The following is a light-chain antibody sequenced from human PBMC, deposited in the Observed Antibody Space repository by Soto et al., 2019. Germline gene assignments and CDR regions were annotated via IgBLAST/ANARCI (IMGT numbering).Light chain of an antibody. CDR1: QSVSNNY. CDR2: GAS. V-gene: IGKV3-20*01. CDR3: QQYGSSGT. J-gene: IGKJ1*01. Sequence: EIVLTQSPGTLSLSPGEGATLSYRASQSVSNNYLAWYQQKPGQAPRLLIYGASNRATGIPDRFSGSGSGTDFTLTISRLEPEDFAVYYCQQYGSSGTFGQGTKV.